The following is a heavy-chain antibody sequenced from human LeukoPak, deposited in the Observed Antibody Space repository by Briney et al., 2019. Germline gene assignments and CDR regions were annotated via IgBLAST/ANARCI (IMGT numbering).Heavy chain of an antibody. CDR2: IYYTGKT. CDR3: ATLYTSNGVYNRYFDL. J-gene: IGHJ2*01. Sequence: PSETLSLTCTVSGGSINSGSHYWGWLRQPPGKGLEWIGSIYYTGKTYYNPSLKSRATMSVDTSKNHFSLTLSSVTAADTAVYYCATLYTSNGVYNRYFDLWGRGTLVTVSS. V-gene: IGHV4-39*01. CDR1: GGSINSGSHY. D-gene: IGHD2-8*01.